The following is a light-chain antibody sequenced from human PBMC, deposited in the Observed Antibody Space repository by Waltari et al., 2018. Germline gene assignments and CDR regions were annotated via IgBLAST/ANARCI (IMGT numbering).Light chain of an antibody. CDR2: AAT. Sequence: IAMTQSPSTLSASVGDSVTITCRASQNIGTWVAWYQQKPGKAPKLLIYAATTWQTGVPDRFSGNRSGTDFTLTSRDLQPEDFATYSCQQSYSTPYTFGQGTKMEI. V-gene: IGKV1-39*01. CDR3: QQSYSTPYT. CDR1: QNIGTW. J-gene: IGKJ2*01.